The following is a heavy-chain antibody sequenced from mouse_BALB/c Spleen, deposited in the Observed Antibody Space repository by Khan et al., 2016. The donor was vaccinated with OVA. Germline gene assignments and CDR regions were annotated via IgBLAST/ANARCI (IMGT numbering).Heavy chain of an antibody. CDR2: ISYSGRT. Sequence: EVQLQESGPGLVKPSQSLSLTCTVTGYSITSDYAWNWIRQFPGNKLEWMGYISYSGRTSYNPSLKSRISVTRDTSKNQFSLQLNSVTTEDSATYYCAMGRTYWGQGTLVTVSS. CDR1: GYSITSDYA. J-gene: IGHJ3*01. CDR3: AMGRTY. D-gene: IGHD4-1*01. V-gene: IGHV3-2*02.